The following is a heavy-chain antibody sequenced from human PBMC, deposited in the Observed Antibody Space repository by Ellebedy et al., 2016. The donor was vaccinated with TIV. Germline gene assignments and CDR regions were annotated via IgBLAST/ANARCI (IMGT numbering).Heavy chain of an antibody. CDR3: AKYYYGSGRRNLRPNYYFDY. J-gene: IGHJ4*02. D-gene: IGHD3-10*01. V-gene: IGHV4-34*01. CDR2: INHSGST. CDR1: GGSFSGYY. Sequence: SETLSLTCAVYGGSFSGYYWSWIRQPPGKGLEWIGEINHSGSTNYNPSLKSRVTISVDTSKNQFSLKLSSVTAADTAVYYCAKYYYGSGRRNLRPNYYFDYWGQGTLVTVSS.